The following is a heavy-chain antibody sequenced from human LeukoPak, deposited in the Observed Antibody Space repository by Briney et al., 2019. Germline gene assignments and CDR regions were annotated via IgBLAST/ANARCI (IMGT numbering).Heavy chain of an antibody. D-gene: IGHD5-24*01. J-gene: IGHJ4*02. CDR1: GFTFSSYA. V-gene: IGHV3-30-3*01. Sequence: GRSLRLSCAASGFTFSSYAMHWVRQAPGKGLEWVAVISYDGSNKYYADSVKGRFTISRDNSKNTPYLQMNSLRAEDTAVYYCARGVRDVLQTLTAGYYFDYWGQGTLVTVSS. CDR3: ARGVRDVLQTLTAGYYFDY. CDR2: ISYDGSNK.